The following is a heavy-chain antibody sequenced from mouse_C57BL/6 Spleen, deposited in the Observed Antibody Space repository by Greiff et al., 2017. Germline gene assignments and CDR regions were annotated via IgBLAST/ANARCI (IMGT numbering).Heavy chain of an antibody. D-gene: IGHD1-1*01. J-gene: IGHJ4*01. CDR2: IYPGDGDT. CDR3: ARNHTVVDYYYDKGC. Sequence: QVQLQQSGPELVKPGASVKMSCQASGYAFSSYWMNWVKQRPGQGLEWIGRIYPGDGDTNYNEKFKGKATLTADKSSSPAYMQLSSLTSEDSAVYCCARNHTVVDYYYDKGCWGTGASGTDSS. V-gene: IGHV1-82*01. CDR1: GYAFSSYW.